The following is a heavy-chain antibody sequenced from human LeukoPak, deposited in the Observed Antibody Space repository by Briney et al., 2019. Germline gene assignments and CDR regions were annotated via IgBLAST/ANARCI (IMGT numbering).Heavy chain of an antibody. Sequence: SVKVSCKASGGTFSSYAISWVRQAPGQGLEWMGRIIPILGIANYAQKFQGRVTITADKSTSTAYMELSSLRSEDTAVYYCARDYANVTYGTPWFDPWGQEPWSPSPQ. CDR1: GGTFSSYA. V-gene: IGHV1-69*04. J-gene: IGHJ5*02. D-gene: IGHD2-2*01. CDR2: IIPILGIA. CDR3: ARDYANVTYGTPWFDP.